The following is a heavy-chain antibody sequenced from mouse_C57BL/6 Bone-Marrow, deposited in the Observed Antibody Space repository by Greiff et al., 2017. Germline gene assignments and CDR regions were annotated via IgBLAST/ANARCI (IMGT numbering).Heavy chain of an antibody. CDR2: ILPGGGST. CDR1: GYTFTGYW. V-gene: IGHV1-9*01. CDR3: ARGRDVEGY. Sequence: QVQLQQSGAELMKPGASVKLSCKATGYTFTGYWIEWVKQRPGQGLEWIGEILPGGGSTNTNEKFNGKAPFTSATASTTTYMQLGSLTTEDSAIYYCARGRDVEGYWGKGTTLTVSS. J-gene: IGHJ2*01. D-gene: IGHD3-3*01.